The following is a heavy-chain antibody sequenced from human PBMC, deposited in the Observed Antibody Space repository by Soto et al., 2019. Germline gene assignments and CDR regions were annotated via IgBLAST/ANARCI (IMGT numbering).Heavy chain of an antibody. CDR3: ARVLRRLGELSCDS. V-gene: IGHV4-31*03. J-gene: IGHJ4*02. D-gene: IGHD3-16*02. CDR2: IYYSGST. Sequence: QVQLQESGPGLVKPSQTLSLPCTVSGGSISSGGYYWSCIRQPPGKGLEWIGYIYYSGSTYYNPSLKSRVTISLDTSKNQFSLKLSSVTAADTAVYYCARVLRRLGELSCDSWGQGTLVTVSS. CDR1: GGSISSGGYY.